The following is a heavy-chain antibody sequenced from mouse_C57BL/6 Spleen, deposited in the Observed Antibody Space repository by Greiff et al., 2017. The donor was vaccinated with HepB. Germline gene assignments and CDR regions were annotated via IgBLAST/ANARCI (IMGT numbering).Heavy chain of an antibody. CDR2: ISSGSSTI. Sequence: EVQLVESGGGLVKPGGSLKLSCAASGFTFSDYGMHWVRQAPEKGLEWVAYISSGSSTIYYADTVKGRFTISRDNAKNTLFLQMTSLRSEDTAMYYCARPWKIYYDYGGGAWFAYWGQGTLVTVSA. V-gene: IGHV5-17*01. D-gene: IGHD2-4*01. CDR1: GFTFSDYG. J-gene: IGHJ3*01. CDR3: ARPWKIYYDYGGGAWFAY.